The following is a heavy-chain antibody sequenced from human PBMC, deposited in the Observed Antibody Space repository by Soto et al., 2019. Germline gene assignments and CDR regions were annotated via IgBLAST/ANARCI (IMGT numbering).Heavy chain of an antibody. CDR1: GYTFTGYY. CDR2: INPNSGGT. CDR3: ARDWQLGTKRGVYYYYGMDV. V-gene: IGHV1-2*04. J-gene: IGHJ6*02. Sequence: QVQLVQSGAEVKKPGASVKVSCKASGYTFTGYYMHWVRQAPGQGLEWMGWINPNSGGTNYAQKFQGWVNMTRDTSISTAYMELSRLRSDDTAVYYCARDWQLGTKRGVYYYYGMDVWGQGTTVTVSS. D-gene: IGHD6-13*01.